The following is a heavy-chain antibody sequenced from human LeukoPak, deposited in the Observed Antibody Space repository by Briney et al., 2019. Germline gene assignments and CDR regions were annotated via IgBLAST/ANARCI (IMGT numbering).Heavy chain of an antibody. CDR3: ARDFYAADDVY. D-gene: IGHD6-25*01. CDR1: GFTFRTYS. CDR2: ISGSSSYI. J-gene: IGHJ4*02. Sequence: GGSLRLSCAASGFTFRTYSMNWVRQAPGKGLEWVSSISGSSSYIYYADSVKGRFTISRDNAKNSLYLLMNSLRAEDTAVYYCARDFYAADDVYWGQGTLVTVSS. V-gene: IGHV3-21*01.